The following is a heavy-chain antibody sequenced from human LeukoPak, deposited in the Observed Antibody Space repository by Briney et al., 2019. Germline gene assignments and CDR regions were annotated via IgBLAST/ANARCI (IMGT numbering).Heavy chain of an antibody. J-gene: IGHJ6*03. CDR2: ISWNSGSI. D-gene: IGHD3-3*01. CDR1: GFTFDDYA. CDR3: ARVPLDFWSGYSSFYYYYYYMDV. Sequence: PGGSLRLSCAASGFTFDDYAMHWVRQAPGKGLEWVSGISWNSGSIGYADSVKGRFTISRDNAKNSLYLQMNSLRAEDTAVYYCARVPLDFWSGYSSFYYYYYYMDVWGKGTTVTVSS. V-gene: IGHV3-9*01.